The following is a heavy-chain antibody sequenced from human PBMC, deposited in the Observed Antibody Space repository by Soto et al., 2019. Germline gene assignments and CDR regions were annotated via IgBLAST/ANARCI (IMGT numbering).Heavy chain of an antibody. D-gene: IGHD3-9*01. Sequence: QLQQWGAGLLKPSETLSLTCVVSGGSFSTYYYNWIRQSPGKGLEWIGEINHSGNNNYSPSLKSRVTMSLDTSKNQFSLKLTSVTAADTAVYYCAGGGSNDWQVAFDIWGQGTMVTVSS. V-gene: IGHV4-34*01. CDR3: AGGGSNDWQVAFDI. CDR2: INHSGNN. CDR1: GGSFSTYY. J-gene: IGHJ3*02.